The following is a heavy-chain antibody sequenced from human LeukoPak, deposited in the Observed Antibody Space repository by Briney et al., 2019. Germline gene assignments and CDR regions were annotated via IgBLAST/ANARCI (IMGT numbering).Heavy chain of an antibody. Sequence: GGSLRLSCAASGFTFSDYYMNWIREATGKGLEWVSYISSSSTYKNYADSVKGRFTISRDNAKNSVYLQMNSLRAEDTAVYHCARSRGAAADFFDYWGQGTLVTVSS. V-gene: IGHV3-11*03. CDR3: ARSRGAAADFFDY. CDR2: ISSSSTYK. CDR1: GFTFSDYY. J-gene: IGHJ4*02. D-gene: IGHD6-13*01.